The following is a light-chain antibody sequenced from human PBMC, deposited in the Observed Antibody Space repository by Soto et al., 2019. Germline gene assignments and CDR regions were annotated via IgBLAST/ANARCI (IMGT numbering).Light chain of an antibody. CDR3: AHYETLCKP. CDR1: QSISSW. CDR2: KAS. J-gene: IGKJ4*01. V-gene: IGKV1-5*03. Sequence: DIQITMSPSTVSAEVGERVTVTCRASQSISSWLAWYQQKAGKAPKLLIYKASALESGVPSRFSGSGSGTEFTLTISCLQADDVVRDSYAHYETLCKPFGAAGKL.